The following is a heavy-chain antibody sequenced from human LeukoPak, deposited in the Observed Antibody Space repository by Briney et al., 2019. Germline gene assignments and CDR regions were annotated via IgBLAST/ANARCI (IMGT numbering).Heavy chain of an antibody. V-gene: IGHV4-4*07. Sequence: SETLSLTCTVSGGSLSSYYWSWIRQPAGKGLEWIGRVYTSGSTNYNPSLKSRVTISVDTSRNQFSLKLSSVTAADTAVYYCARESPTVVTPDYWGQGTLVTVSS. J-gene: IGHJ4*02. CDR3: ARESPTVVTPDY. D-gene: IGHD4-23*01. CDR1: GGSLSSYY. CDR2: VYTSGST.